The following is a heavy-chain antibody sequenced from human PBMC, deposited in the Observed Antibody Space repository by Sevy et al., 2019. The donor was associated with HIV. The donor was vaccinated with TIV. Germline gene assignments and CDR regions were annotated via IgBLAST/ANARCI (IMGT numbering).Heavy chain of an antibody. CDR1: GGSISSGGYY. CDR3: ARGQTPYYYDSSGYYYDMRLHFDY. V-gene: IGHV4-31*03. J-gene: IGHJ4*02. CDR2: IYYSGST. Sequence: SETLSLTCTVSGGSISSGGYYWSWIHQHPGKGLEWIGYIYYSGSTYYNPSLKSRVTISVDTSKNQFSLKLSSVTAADTAVYYCARGQTPYYYDSSGYYYDMRLHFDYWGQGTLVTVSS. D-gene: IGHD3-22*01.